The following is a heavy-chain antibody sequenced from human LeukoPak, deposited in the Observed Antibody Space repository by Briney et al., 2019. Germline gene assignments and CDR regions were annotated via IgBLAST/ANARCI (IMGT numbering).Heavy chain of an antibody. J-gene: IGHJ3*02. CDR1: GYTFTSYY. D-gene: IGHD3-22*01. V-gene: IGHV1-69*06. Sequence: ASVKVSCKASGYTFTSYYMHWVRQAPGQGLEWMGGIIPIFGTANYAQKFQGRVTITADKSTSTAYMELSSLRSEDTAVYYCARGVVVIGDAFDIWGQGTMVTVSS. CDR2: IIPIFGTA. CDR3: ARGVVVIGDAFDI.